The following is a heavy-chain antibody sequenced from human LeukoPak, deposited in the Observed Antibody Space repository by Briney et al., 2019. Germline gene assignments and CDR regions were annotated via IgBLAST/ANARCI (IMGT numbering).Heavy chain of an antibody. V-gene: IGHV4-34*01. CDR3: ARGPPVGYCSSTSCRGPKRSAFDI. J-gene: IGHJ3*02. Sequence: SETLSLTCAVYGGSFSGYYWSWIRQPPGKGLEWIGEINHSGSTNYNPSLKSRVTISVDTSKNQFSLKLSSVTAADTAVYYCARGPPVGYCSSTSCRGPKRSAFDIWGQGTMVTVSS. CDR1: GGSFSGYY. CDR2: INHSGST. D-gene: IGHD2-2*01.